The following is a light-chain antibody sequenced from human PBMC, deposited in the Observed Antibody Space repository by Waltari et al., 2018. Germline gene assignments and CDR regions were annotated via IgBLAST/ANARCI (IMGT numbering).Light chain of an antibody. Sequence: DIRMTQSPSTLSASVGDRVTITCRASQSISSWLAWYQQKPGKAPKLRIYKTSSLESGVPSRFSGRGSGTEFTLTISSLQPDDFATYYCQQYSSYSWTFGQGTKVEIK. CDR1: QSISSW. J-gene: IGKJ1*01. V-gene: IGKV1-5*03. CDR2: KTS. CDR3: QQYSSYSWT.